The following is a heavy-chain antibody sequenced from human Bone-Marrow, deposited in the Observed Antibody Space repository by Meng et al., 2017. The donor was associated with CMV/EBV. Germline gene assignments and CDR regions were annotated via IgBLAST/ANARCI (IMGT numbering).Heavy chain of an antibody. CDR2: INHSGST. J-gene: IGHJ6*02. V-gene: IGHV4-34*01. Sequence: SETLSLTCAVYGGSFSGYYWSWIRQPPGKGLEWIGEINHSGSTNYNPSLKSRVTISVDTSKNQFSLKLSSVTAADTAVYYCARSLRASRAAAGAVYYYYYGMDVWGQGTTVTVSS. CDR3: ARSLRASRAAAGAVYYYYYGMDV. CDR1: GGSFSGYY. D-gene: IGHD6-13*01.